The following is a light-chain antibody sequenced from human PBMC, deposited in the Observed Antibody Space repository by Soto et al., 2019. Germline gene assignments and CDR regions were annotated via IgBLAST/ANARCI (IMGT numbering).Light chain of an antibody. CDR1: SGHSSYA. CDR2: LNSGGSH. Sequence: QTVVTQSPSASASLGASVKLTCTLSSGHSSYAIAWHQQQPEKGPRFLMKLNSGGSHNKGDGIPDRFSGSSSGAERYLTISRLQSEDEADYYCQTWGTGIRVFGTGTKLTVL. V-gene: IGLV4-69*01. CDR3: QTWGTGIRV. J-gene: IGLJ1*01.